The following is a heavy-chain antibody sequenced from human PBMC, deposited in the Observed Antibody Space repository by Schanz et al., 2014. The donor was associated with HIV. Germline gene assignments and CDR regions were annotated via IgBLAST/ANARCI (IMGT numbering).Heavy chain of an antibody. CDR3: AKPEYDSSGNSQSHFDY. J-gene: IGHJ4*02. CDR2: ISVNGATR. D-gene: IGHD3-22*01. V-gene: IGHV3-11*01. Sequence: VHLLESGGGLVQPGGSLRLSCAASGFTFTDNYMSWIRQAPGKGLEWLSYISVNGATREYADSVKGRFTISRDNARTSLYLQMNSLRAEDTAVYYCAKPEYDSSGNSQSHFDYWGQGTLVTVSS. CDR1: GFTFTDNY.